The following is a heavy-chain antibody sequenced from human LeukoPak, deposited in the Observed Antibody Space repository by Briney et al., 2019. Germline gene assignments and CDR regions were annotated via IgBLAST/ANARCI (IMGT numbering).Heavy chain of an antibody. Sequence: VASVKVSCKASGYTFISYGITWVRQAPGQGLEWMGWISVYNGDTKYAQKLQGRVTMTTDTSTSTAYMELRSLRSDDTAVYYCAREQGGYSGSADYWGQGTLVTVSS. CDR3: AREQGGYSGSADY. D-gene: IGHD5-12*01. J-gene: IGHJ4*02. V-gene: IGHV1-18*01. CDR1: GYTFISYG. CDR2: ISVYNGDT.